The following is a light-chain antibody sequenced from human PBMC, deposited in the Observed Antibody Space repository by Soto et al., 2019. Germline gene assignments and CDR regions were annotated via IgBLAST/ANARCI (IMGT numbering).Light chain of an antibody. V-gene: IGLV2-14*01. Sequence: QSALTQPASVSGSPGQSITISCTGTSSDVGGYNYVSWYQQHPGKAPKFMIYEVSNRPSGVSTRFSGAKSGNTASLTISGLQDDDEADYYCSSYTSSSTHWVFGGGTKLTVL. CDR2: EVS. CDR3: SSYTSSSTHWV. CDR1: SSDVGGYNY. J-gene: IGLJ3*02.